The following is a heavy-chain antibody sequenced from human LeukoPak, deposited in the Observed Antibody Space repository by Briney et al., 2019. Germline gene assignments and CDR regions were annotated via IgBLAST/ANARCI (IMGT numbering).Heavy chain of an antibody. CDR1: GFTFSSYA. D-gene: IGHD6-13*01. Sequence: GGSLRLSCAASGFTFSSYAMSWVRQAPGKGLEWVSAISGSGGSTYYADSVKGRFTISRDNSKNTLYLQMNSLRAEDTAVYYCAKADSYSSSWGNFDYWGQGTLVTVSS. CDR2: ISGSGGST. CDR3: AKADSYSSSWGNFDY. J-gene: IGHJ4*02. V-gene: IGHV3-23*01.